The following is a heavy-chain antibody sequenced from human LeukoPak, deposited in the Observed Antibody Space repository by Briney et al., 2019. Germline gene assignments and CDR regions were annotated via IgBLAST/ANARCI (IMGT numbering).Heavy chain of an antibody. D-gene: IGHD4-23*01. J-gene: IGHJ4*02. V-gene: IGHV3-33*08. CDR3: ARDLGGRGIPVYYFDY. CDR2: VWFDGSYE. Sequence: PGGSLRLSCVASGFKFTDYAIHWVRQVPGRGLEWVAVVWFDGSYELYADSVKGRLTISRDDSRSTVNLQMESLRAEDTALYYCARDLGGRGIPVYYFDYWGQGTQVTVSS. CDR1: GFKFTDYA.